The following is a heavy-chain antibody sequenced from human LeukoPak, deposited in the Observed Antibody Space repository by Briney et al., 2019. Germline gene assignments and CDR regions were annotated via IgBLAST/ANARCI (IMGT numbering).Heavy chain of an antibody. CDR1: GYTLTELS. CDR3: ATTAPRSSGWYREYFQH. D-gene: IGHD6-19*01. Sequence: ASVKVSCKVSGYTLTELSMHWVRQGPGKGLEWMGGFDPEDGETIYAQKFQSRVTMTEDTSTDTAYMELSSLRSEDTAVYYCATTAPRSSGWYREYFQHWGQGTLATVSS. J-gene: IGHJ1*01. CDR2: FDPEDGET. V-gene: IGHV1-24*01.